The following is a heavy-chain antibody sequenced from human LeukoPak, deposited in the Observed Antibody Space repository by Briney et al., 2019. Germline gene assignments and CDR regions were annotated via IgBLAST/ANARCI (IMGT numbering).Heavy chain of an antibody. CDR1: GDNLASYW. Sequence: GESLKISCRVFGDNLASYWIGWVRQMPGKGLEWMGIIYPGDSDTRYSPSFQGQVTISVDKSISTAYLQWSSLKASDTAMYYCVRRVGNSKYDYWGQGTLVTVSS. J-gene: IGHJ4*02. CDR2: IYPGDSDT. V-gene: IGHV5-51*01. CDR3: VRRVGNSKYDY. D-gene: IGHD4-11*01.